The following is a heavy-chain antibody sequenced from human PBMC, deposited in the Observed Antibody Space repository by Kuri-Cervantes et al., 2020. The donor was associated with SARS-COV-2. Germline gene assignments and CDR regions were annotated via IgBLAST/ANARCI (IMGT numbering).Heavy chain of an antibody. CDR2: IYPGDSDT. CDR1: GYSFTSYW. Sequence: GESLKISCKGSGYSFTSYWIGWVRQMPGKGLEWMGIIYPGDSDTRYSPSFQGQVTISADKSISTAYLQWSSLKASDTAMYYCARQSCSGGSCPSSGAFDIWGKGTMVTVSS. V-gene: IGHV5-51*01. J-gene: IGHJ3*02. CDR3: ARQSCSGGSCPSSGAFDI. D-gene: IGHD2-15*01.